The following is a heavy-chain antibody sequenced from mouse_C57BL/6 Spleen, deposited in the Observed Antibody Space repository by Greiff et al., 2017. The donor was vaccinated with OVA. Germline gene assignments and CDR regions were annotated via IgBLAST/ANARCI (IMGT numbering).Heavy chain of an antibody. V-gene: IGHV1-26*01. CDR2: INPNNGGT. D-gene: IGHD1-1*01. J-gene: IGHJ4*01. CDR3: ARAGGYGSSYSYAMDY. CDR1: GYTFTDYY. Sequence: EVQLQQSGPELVKPGASVKISCKASGYTFTDYYMNWVKQSHGKSLEWIGDINPNNGGTSYNQKFKGKATLTVDKSSSTAYMELRSLTSEDSAVYYCARAGGYGSSYSYAMDYWGQGTSVTVSS.